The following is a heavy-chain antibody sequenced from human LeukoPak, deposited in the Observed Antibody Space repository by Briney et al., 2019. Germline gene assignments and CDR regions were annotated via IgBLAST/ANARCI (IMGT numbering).Heavy chain of an antibody. CDR3: ARDSTGGSSGVDY. Sequence: GGSLRLSCAASGFTFSSYAMHWVRQAPGKGLEWVAVISYDGSNKYYADSVKGRFTISRDNSKNTLYLQMNSLRAEDTAVYYCARDSTGGSSGVDYWGQGTLVTVSS. D-gene: IGHD6-6*01. CDR2: ISYDGSNK. V-gene: IGHV3-30-3*01. CDR1: GFTFSSYA. J-gene: IGHJ4*02.